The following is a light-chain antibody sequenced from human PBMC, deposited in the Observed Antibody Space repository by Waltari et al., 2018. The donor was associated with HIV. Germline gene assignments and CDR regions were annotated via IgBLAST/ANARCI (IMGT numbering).Light chain of an antibody. CDR3: ATWDDRLNGVV. J-gene: IGLJ2*01. CDR1: SSNIGSTT. CDR2: SDN. V-gene: IGLV1-44*01. Sequence: QSVLTQPPSASGTPGQRVTISCSGSSSNIGSTTVTWYQQLPGTAPKLLIHSDNQRPSGVPARFSGSNSGTSASLAISGLQSEDEADYYCATWDDRLNGVVFGGGTKLTVL.